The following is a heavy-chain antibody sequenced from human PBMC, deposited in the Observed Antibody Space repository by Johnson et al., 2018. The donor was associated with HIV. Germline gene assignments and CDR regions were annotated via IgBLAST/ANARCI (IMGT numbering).Heavy chain of an antibody. CDR1: GFTFSSYA. CDR2: ISYDGSNK. V-gene: IGHV3-30-3*01. J-gene: IGHJ3*02. Sequence: VQLVESGGGLVQPGGSLRLSCAASGFTFSSYAMHWVRQAPGKGLEWVAVISYDGSNKYYADSVKCRFTISRDNSKNTLYLQMNSLRAEDTAVYYCAKDKSGRYYDSSGYSLDDAFDIWGQGTMVTVSS. CDR3: AKDKSGRYYDSSGYSLDDAFDI. D-gene: IGHD3-22*01.